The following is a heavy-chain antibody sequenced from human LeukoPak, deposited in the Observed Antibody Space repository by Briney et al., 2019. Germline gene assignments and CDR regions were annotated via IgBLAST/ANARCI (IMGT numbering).Heavy chain of an antibody. CDR3: ARDLIVVVPAARSRYYYYGMDV. D-gene: IGHD2-2*01. J-gene: IGHJ6*02. CDR1: GGSFSGYY. Sequence: PSETLSLTCAVYGGSFSGYYWSWIRQPPGKGLEWIGEINHSGSTNYNPSLKSRVTISVDTSKNQFSLKLSSVTAADTAVYYCARDLIVVVPAARSRYYYYGMDVWGQGTTVTVSS. V-gene: IGHV4-34*01. CDR2: INHSGST.